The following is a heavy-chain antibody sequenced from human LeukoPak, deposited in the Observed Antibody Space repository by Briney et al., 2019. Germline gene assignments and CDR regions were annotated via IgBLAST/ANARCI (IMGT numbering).Heavy chain of an antibody. Sequence: GASVKVSCKATGFNFSGHYMHWVRQAPGQGLEWMGWINPNSGGTNYAQKFQGRVTMTRDTSISTAYMELSRLRSDDTAVYYCARVDFWGPLDPWGQGTLVTVSS. CDR3: ARVDFWGPLDP. D-gene: IGHD3-3*01. J-gene: IGHJ5*02. CDR1: GFNFSGHY. V-gene: IGHV1-2*02. CDR2: INPNSGGT.